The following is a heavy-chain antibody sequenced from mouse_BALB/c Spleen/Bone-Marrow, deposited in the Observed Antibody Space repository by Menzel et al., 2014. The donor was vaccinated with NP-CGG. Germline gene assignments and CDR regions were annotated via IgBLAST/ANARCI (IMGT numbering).Heavy chain of an antibody. V-gene: IGHV5-12-1*01. J-gene: IGHJ4*01. CDR1: GFAFSSYD. CDR3: ARPLYYYGSSPFYAMDY. CDR2: ISSGGGST. Sequence: EVQVVESGGGLVKPGGSLKLSCAASGFAFSSYDMSWVRQTPEKRLEWVAYISSGGGSTYYPDTVEGRFTISRDNAKNTLYLQMSSLKSEDTAMYYCARPLYYYGSSPFYAMDYWGQGTSVTVSS. D-gene: IGHD1-1*01.